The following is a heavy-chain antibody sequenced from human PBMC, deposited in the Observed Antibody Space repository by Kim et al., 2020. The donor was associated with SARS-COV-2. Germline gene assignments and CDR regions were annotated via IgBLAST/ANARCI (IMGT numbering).Heavy chain of an antibody. V-gene: IGHV4-34*01. CDR3: ARVPYVTMVRGVPQTVYGMDV. D-gene: IGHD3-10*01. CDR1: GGSFSGYY. Sequence: SETLSLTCAVYGGSFSGYYWSWIRQPPGKGLEWIGEINHSGSTNYNPSLKSRVTISVDTSKNQFSLKLSSVTAADTAVYYCARVPYVTMVRGVPQTVYGMDVWGQGTTVTVSS. J-gene: IGHJ6*02. CDR2: INHSGST.